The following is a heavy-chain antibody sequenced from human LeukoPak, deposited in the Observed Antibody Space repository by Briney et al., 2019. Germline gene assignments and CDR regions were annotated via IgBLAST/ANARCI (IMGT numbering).Heavy chain of an antibody. J-gene: IGHJ3*02. D-gene: IGHD3-10*01. CDR2: ISGSGGST. CDR1: GFTFSSYA. CDR3: AKDRYYYGSGTYYSMDAFDI. Sequence: GGPLRLSCAASGFTFSSYAMNWVRQAPGKGLEWVSAISGSGGSTYFADSVKGRFTISRDNSKNTLYLQMNRLGADDTAVYYCAKDRYYYGSGTYYSMDAFDIWGQGTMVTVSS. V-gene: IGHV3-23*01.